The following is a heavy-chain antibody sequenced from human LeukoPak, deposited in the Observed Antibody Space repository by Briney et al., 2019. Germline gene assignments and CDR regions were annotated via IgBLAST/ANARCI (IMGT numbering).Heavy chain of an antibody. CDR3: AGTITMVRGVTPNFDY. V-gene: IGHV3-23*01. Sequence: PGRSLRLSCAASGFTFSSYAMSWVRQAPGKGLEWVSAISGSGGSTYYADSVKGRFTISRDNSKNTLYLQMNSLRAEDTAVYYCAGTITMVRGVTPNFDYWGQGTLVTVSS. CDR2: ISGSGGST. CDR1: GFTFSSYA. J-gene: IGHJ4*02. D-gene: IGHD3-10*01.